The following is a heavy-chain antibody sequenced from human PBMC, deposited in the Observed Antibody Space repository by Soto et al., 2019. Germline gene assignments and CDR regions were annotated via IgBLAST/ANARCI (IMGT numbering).Heavy chain of an antibody. V-gene: IGHV1-46*01. CDR2: INPSGGST. CDR1: GYTFTSYY. J-gene: IGHJ6*02. CDR3: AIGRRALRRGYSYGAYYYYYYGMDV. Sequence: ASVKVSCKASGYTFTSYYMHWVRQAPGQGLEWMGIINPSGGSTSYAQKFQGRVTMTRDTSTSTVYMELSSLRSEDTAVYYCAIGRRALRRGYSYGAYYYYYYGMDVWGQGTTVTVSS. D-gene: IGHD5-18*01.